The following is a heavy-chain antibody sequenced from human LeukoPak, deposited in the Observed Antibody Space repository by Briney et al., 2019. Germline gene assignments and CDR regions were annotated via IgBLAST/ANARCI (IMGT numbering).Heavy chain of an antibody. Sequence: GGSLRLSCAASGFTFSTHVMHWVRQAPGKGLEWVAIISYDGSNKYYGDSVKGRITISRDNSKNTLFLQLNSLRAEDTAVYYCARDYSGGLDYWGQETLVTVSS. CDR2: ISYDGSNK. D-gene: IGHD2-15*01. CDR1: GFTFSTHV. V-gene: IGHV3-30-3*01. J-gene: IGHJ4*02. CDR3: ARDYSGGLDY.